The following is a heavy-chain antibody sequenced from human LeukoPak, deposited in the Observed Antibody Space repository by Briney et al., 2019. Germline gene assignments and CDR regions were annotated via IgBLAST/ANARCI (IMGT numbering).Heavy chain of an antibody. J-gene: IGHJ4*02. CDR3: ARDSPPDD. Sequence: PGGSLRLSCVVSGFRLSAYSLNWVRQAPGKGLEWVSYISSSSSTIYYADSVKGRFTISRDNAKNSLYLQMNSLRAEDTAVYYCARDSPPDDWGQGTLVTVSS. V-gene: IGHV3-48*01. CDR2: ISSSSSTI. CDR1: GFRLSAYS.